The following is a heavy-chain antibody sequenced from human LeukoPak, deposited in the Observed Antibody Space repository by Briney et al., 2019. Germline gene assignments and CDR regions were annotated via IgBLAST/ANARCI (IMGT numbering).Heavy chain of an antibody. D-gene: IGHD6-13*01. Sequence: GGSLRLSCAVSGFTVSSNYMSWVRQAPGKRMEWVSVVYGGGSTYYADSVKGRFTISRDNSKNTLYLQMNSLRAEDTAVYYCARSDGIAAAGPFDYWGQGTLVTVS. V-gene: IGHV3-53*01. CDR2: VYGGGST. J-gene: IGHJ4*02. CDR1: GFTVSSNY. CDR3: ARSDGIAAAGPFDY.